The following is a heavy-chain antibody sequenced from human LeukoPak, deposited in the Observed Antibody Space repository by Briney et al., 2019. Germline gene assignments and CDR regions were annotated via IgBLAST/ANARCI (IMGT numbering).Heavy chain of an antibody. D-gene: IGHD6-13*01. CDR2: ISYDGSNK. CDR1: GFTFSSYA. V-gene: IGHV3-30*14. Sequence: GGSLRLSCAASGFTFSSYAMHWVRQAPGKGLEWVAVISYDGSNKYYADSVKGRFTISRDNSKNTLYLQMNSLRAEDTAVYYCARVRYSSSWGNFDYWGQGTLVTVSS. CDR3: ARVRYSSSWGNFDY. J-gene: IGHJ4*02.